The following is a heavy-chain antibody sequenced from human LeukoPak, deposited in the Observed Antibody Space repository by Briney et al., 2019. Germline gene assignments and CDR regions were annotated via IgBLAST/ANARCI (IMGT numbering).Heavy chain of an antibody. CDR1: GGTFIGYA. Sequence: GASVKVSCKASGGTFIGYAISWVRQAPGQGLEWMGGIIPIFGTANYAQKFQGRVTITADESTSTAYMELSSLRSEDTAVYYCAIWFGEFLYYFDYWGQGTLVTVSS. D-gene: IGHD3-10*01. CDR3: AIWFGEFLYYFDY. V-gene: IGHV1-69*13. J-gene: IGHJ4*02. CDR2: IIPIFGTA.